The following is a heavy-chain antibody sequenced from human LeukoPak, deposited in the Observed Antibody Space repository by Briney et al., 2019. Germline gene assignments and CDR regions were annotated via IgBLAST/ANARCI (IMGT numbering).Heavy chain of an antibody. D-gene: IGHD3-22*01. J-gene: IGHJ3*02. CDR2: VYYSGST. CDR3: ARTSVYYYDSSSGFQGHSDDAFDI. CDR1: GRSVRSGDYY. V-gene: IGHV4-31*03. Sequence: SETLSLLCTVSGRSVRSGDYYWSWIRKRPGEGVECVGYVYYSGSTYYIPYLKSRVPISVDTYKNQFSLTLSSVTAADTAVYYCARTSVYYYDSSSGFQGHSDDAFDIWGEGTMVTVSS.